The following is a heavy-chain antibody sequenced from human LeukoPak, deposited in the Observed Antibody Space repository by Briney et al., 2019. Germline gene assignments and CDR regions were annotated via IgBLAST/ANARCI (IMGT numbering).Heavy chain of an antibody. CDR3: ARESDYCSGGSCYLGAFDI. D-gene: IGHD2-15*01. CDR2: IIPILGIA. Sequence: ASVKVSXKASGGTFSSYTISWVRQAPGQGLEWMGRIIPILGIANYAQKFQGRVTITADKPTSTAYMELSSLRSEDTAVYYCARESDYCSGGSCYLGAFDIWGQGTMVTVSS. J-gene: IGHJ3*02. V-gene: IGHV1-69*04. CDR1: GGTFSSYT.